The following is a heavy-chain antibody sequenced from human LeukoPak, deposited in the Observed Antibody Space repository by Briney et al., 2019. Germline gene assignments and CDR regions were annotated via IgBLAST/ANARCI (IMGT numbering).Heavy chain of an antibody. CDR1: GFTFSSYS. CDR3: AKVPFTMVRGIYFDY. J-gene: IGHJ4*02. V-gene: IGHV3-21*04. CDR2: ISSSSSYI. Sequence: GGSLRLSCAASGFTFSSYSMNWVRQAPGKGLEWVSSISSSSSYIYYADSVKGRFTISRDNAKNSLYLQMNSLRAEDTAVYYCAKVPFTMVRGIYFDYWGQGTLVTVSS. D-gene: IGHD3-10*01.